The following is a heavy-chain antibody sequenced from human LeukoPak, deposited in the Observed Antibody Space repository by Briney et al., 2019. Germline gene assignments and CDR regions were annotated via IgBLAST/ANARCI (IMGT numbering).Heavy chain of an antibody. D-gene: IGHD1-26*01. CDR3: AKAPSSGSYYWFDP. V-gene: IGHV1-18*01. CDR2: ISAYNGNT. Sequence: ASVKVSCKASGYTFTSYGISWVRQAPGQGLEWMGWISAYNGNTNYAQKLQGRVTMTTDTSTSTAYMELRSLRSDDTAVYYCAKAPSSGSYYWFDPWGQGTLVTVSS. J-gene: IGHJ5*02. CDR1: GYTFTSYG.